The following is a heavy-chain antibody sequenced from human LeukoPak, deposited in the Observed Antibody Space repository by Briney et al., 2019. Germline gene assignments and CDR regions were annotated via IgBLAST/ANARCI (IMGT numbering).Heavy chain of an antibody. Sequence: PGGSLRLSCTASAFTFGDYGVNWVRQAPGKGLEWVSYISSSGRSILYADSVKGRFTVSRDNAKNSLYLQMNNLRAEDTAVYYCGREIPSGSYAPDYWGQGILVIVSS. V-gene: IGHV3-21*05. CDR1: AFTFGDYG. J-gene: IGHJ4*02. D-gene: IGHD1-26*01. CDR2: ISSSGRSI. CDR3: GREIPSGSYAPDY.